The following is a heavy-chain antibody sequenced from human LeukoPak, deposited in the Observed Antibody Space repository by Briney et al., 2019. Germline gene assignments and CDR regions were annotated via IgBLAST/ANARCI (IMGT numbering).Heavy chain of an antibody. D-gene: IGHD3-22*01. J-gene: IGHJ4*02. CDR3: ARGGGAYYYDSSGYYNFDY. CDR2: MNPNSGNT. CDR1: GYTFTSYD. Sequence: ASVKVSCKASGYTFTSYDINWVRQATGQGLEWMGWMNPNSGNTGYAQKFQGRVTITRNTSISTAYMELSSLRSEDTAVYYCARGGGAYYYDSSGYYNFDYWGQGTLVTVSS. V-gene: IGHV1-8*03.